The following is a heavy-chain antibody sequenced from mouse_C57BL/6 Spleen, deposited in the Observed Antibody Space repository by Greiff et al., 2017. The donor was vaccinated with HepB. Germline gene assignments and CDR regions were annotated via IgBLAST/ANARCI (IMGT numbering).Heavy chain of an antibody. V-gene: IGHV1-52*01. Sequence: QVQLQQSGAELVRPGSSVKLSCKASGYTFTSYWMHWVKQRPIQGLEWIGNIDPSDSETHYNQKFKDKATLTVDKSSSTAYMQLSSLTSEDSAVYYCARSTITTVPFDYWGQGTTLTVSS. CDR3: ARSTITTVPFDY. CDR1: GYTFTSYW. CDR2: IDPSDSET. D-gene: IGHD1-1*01. J-gene: IGHJ2*01.